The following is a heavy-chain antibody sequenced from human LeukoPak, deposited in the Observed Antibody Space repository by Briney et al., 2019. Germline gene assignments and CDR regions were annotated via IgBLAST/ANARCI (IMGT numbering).Heavy chain of an antibody. CDR2: ISGSGGST. V-gene: IGHV3-23*01. J-gene: IGHJ3*02. Sequence: GGSLRLSCAASGFTFSSYAMSWVRQAPGKGLEWVSAISGSGGSTYYADSVKGRFTISRDNSKNTLYLQMNSLRAEDTAVYYCAGDWGEYYDILTGYIEAFDIWGQGTMVTVSS. D-gene: IGHD3-9*01. CDR3: AGDWGEYYDILTGYIEAFDI. CDR1: GFTFSSYA.